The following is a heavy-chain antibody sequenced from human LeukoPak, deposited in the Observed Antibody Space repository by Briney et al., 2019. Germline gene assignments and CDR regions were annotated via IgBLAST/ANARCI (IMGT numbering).Heavy chain of an antibody. V-gene: IGHV5-51*01. Sequence: GESLKISCKGSGYSFTSYWIGWVRQMPGKGLEWMGIIYPGDSDTSYSPSFQGQVTISADKSISTAYLQWSSLKASDTAMYYCARLVSSSWSVDAFDIWGQGTMVTVSS. D-gene: IGHD6-13*01. CDR3: ARLVSSSWSVDAFDI. CDR1: GYSFTSYW. J-gene: IGHJ3*02. CDR2: IYPGDSDT.